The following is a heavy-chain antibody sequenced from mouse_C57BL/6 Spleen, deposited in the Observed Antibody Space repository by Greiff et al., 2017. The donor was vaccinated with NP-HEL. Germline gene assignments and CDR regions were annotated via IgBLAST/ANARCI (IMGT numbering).Heavy chain of an antibody. Sequence: EVKLVESGEGLVKPGGSLKLSCAASGFTFSSYAMSWVRQTPEKRLEWVAYISSGGDYIYYADTVKGRFPLSRDNARNTLYLQMSSLKSEDTAMYYCTRETLTGDWYFDVWGTGTTVTVSS. CDR2: ISSGGDYI. D-gene: IGHD4-1*01. V-gene: IGHV5-9-1*02. J-gene: IGHJ1*03. CDR1: GFTFSSYA. CDR3: TRETLTGDWYFDV.